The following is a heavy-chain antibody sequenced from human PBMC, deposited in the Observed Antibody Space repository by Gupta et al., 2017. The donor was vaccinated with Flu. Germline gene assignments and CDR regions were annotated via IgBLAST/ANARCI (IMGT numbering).Heavy chain of an antibody. Sequence: EVQLVESGGGLVKPGGALRLSCAASGFTFSSSSLNWVRQAPGKGLEWVSSISSSSSYIYYADSVKGRFTISRDNAKNSLYLQMNSLRAEDTAVYYCARDGGYSYWTRSDHMDVWGKGTTVTVSS. V-gene: IGHV3-21*01. CDR3: ARDGGYSYWTRSDHMDV. CDR2: ISSSSSYI. J-gene: IGHJ6*03. D-gene: IGHD5-18*01. CDR1: GFTFSSSS.